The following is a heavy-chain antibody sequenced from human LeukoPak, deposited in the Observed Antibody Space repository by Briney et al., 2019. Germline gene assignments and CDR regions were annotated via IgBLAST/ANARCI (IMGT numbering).Heavy chain of an antibody. V-gene: IGHV3-48*01. CDR1: GFTFSSYS. J-gene: IGHJ4*02. CDR3: ARDFNMITFGGVIVTGANYFDY. CDR2: ISSSSSTI. D-gene: IGHD3-16*02. Sequence: GGSLRLSCAASGFTFSSYSMYWVRQAPGKGLEWVSYISSSSSTIYYADSVKGRFTISRDNAKNSLYLQMNSLRAEDTAVYYCARDFNMITFGGVIVTGANYFDYWGQGTLVTVSS.